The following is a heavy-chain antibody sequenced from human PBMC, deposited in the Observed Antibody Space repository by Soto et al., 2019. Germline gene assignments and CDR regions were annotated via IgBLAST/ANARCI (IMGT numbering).Heavy chain of an antibody. CDR2: IYWDDDK. CDR1: GFSLSTSGVG. CDR3: AHNKARKEELPKVRMEDAFDI. D-gene: IGHD1-26*01. J-gene: IGHJ3*02. V-gene: IGHV2-5*02. Sequence: SGPTLVNPTQTLTLTCTFSGFSLSTSGVGVGWIRQPPGKALEWLALIYWDDDKRYSPSLKSRLTITKDTSKNQVVLTMTNMDPVDTATYYCAHNKARKEELPKVRMEDAFDIWGQGTMVTVSS.